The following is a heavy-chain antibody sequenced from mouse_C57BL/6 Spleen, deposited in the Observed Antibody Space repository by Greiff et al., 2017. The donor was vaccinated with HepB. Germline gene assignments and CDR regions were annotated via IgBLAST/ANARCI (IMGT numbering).Heavy chain of an antibody. CDR2: IYPGDGDT. D-gene: IGHD1-1*01. J-gene: IGHJ2*01. Sequence: VQLQQSGPELVKPGASVKISCKASGYAFSSSWMNWVKQRPGKGLEWIGRIYPGDGDTNYNGKFKGKARLTADKSSSTAYMQLSSLTSEDSAVYFWERTDYYGSSYYYFDYWGQGTTLTVSS. CDR3: ERTDYYGSSYYYFDY. CDR1: GYAFSSSW. V-gene: IGHV1-82*01.